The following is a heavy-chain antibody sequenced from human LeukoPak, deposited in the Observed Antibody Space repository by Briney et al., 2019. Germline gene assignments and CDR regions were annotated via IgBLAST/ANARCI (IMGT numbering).Heavy chain of an antibody. CDR2: IKQDGSDI. J-gene: IGHJ4*02. Sequence: GGSLRLSCAASGFTFSNYWMSWVRQAPGKGLEWVANIKQDGSDIYYVDSVKGRFTISRDNAKNSLYLQMNSLRAEDTAVYYCAKEGGITMIVVDHPLDYWGQGTLVTVSS. V-gene: IGHV3-7*01. CDR3: AKEGGITMIVVDHPLDY. CDR1: GFTFSNYW. D-gene: IGHD3-22*01.